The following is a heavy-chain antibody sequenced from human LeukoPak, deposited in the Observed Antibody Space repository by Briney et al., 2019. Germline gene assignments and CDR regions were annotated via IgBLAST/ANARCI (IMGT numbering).Heavy chain of an antibody. CDR3: ARLVIIQDYFDY. D-gene: IGHD3-9*01. CDR1: GYSISSGYY. CDR2: INHSGST. J-gene: IGHJ4*02. V-gene: IGHV4-38-2*02. Sequence: SETLSLTCTVSGYSISSGYYWSWIRQPPGKGLEWIGEINHSGSTNYNPSLKSRVTISVDTSKNQFSLKLSSVTAADTAVYYCARLVIIQDYFDYWGQGTLVTVSS.